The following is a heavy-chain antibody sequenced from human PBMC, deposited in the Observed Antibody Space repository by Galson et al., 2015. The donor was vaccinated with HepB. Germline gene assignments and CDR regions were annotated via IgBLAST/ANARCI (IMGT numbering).Heavy chain of an antibody. D-gene: IGHD2-15*01. CDR3: AKDLYCSGGSCWVYYYYGMDV. CDR1: GFTFSSYG. Sequence: SLRLSCAASGFTFSSYGMHWVRQAPGKGLEWVAVISYDGSNKYYADSVKGRFTISRDNSKNTLYLQMNSLRAEDTAVYYCAKDLYCSGGSCWVYYYYGMDVWGQGTTVTVSS. CDR2: ISYDGSNK. J-gene: IGHJ6*02. V-gene: IGHV3-30*18.